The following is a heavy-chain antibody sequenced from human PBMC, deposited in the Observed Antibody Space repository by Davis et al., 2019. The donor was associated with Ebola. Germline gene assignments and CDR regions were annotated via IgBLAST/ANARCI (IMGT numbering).Heavy chain of an antibody. Sequence: GSLRLSCTVSGGSVSSGSYYWSWIRQPPGKGLEWIGYIYYSGSTNYNPSLKSRVTISVDTSKNQFSLKLSSVTAADTAVYYCAREAGGGAFDIWGQGTMITVSS. CDR1: GGSVSSGSYY. D-gene: IGHD3-16*01. V-gene: IGHV4-61*01. CDR2: IYYSGST. CDR3: AREAGGGAFDI. J-gene: IGHJ3*02.